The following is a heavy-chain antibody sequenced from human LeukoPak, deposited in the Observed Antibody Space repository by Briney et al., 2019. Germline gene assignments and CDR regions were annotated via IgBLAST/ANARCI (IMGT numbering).Heavy chain of an antibody. J-gene: IGHJ5*02. CDR2: VSHSGSS. D-gene: IGHD4-23*01. CDR1: GGPFRGFF. Sequence: PSETLSLTCAVYGGPFRGFFWSWIRQAPGKGLEWIGEVSHSGSSNYNPSLMSRINISLDTSKSQFSLRLTSVTAADTAVYYCARGIFYGGRNQYIWLDLWGQGTLVTVSS. V-gene: IGHV4-34*01. CDR3: ARGIFYGGRNQYIWLDL.